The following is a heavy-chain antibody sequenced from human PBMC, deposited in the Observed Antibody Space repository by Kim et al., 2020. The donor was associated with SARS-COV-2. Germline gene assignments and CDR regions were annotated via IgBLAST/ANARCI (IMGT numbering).Heavy chain of an antibody. D-gene: IGHD6-13*01. CDR1: GFTFNSYA. J-gene: IGHJ4*02. V-gene: IGHV3-23*01. CDR3: ARRGASSSWYPIDC. Sequence: GGSLRLSCEASGFTFNSYAMSWVRQAPGKGLEWVSVISGSGDSTYYADSVKGRFTISRDNSKNTLYLQLNSLRAEDTAVYYCARRGASSSWYPIDCWGQGTLVTVSS. CDR2: ISGSGDST.